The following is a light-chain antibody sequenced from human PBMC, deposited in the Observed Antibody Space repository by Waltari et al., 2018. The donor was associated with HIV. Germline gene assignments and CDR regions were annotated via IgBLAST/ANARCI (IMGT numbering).Light chain of an antibody. J-gene: IGKJ1*01. CDR1: QNIPNK. Sequence: VLTQAPSTLSVSLGEGASLSCRASQNIPNKLGWYQQKAGQAPRLLIYDASRMATAIPDRFSGSGSGTEFNLTISRLVFEDVAVYVCQQYKYWPETFGQGTKVEIK. CDR3: QQYKYWPET. CDR2: DAS. V-gene: IGKV3D-15*01.